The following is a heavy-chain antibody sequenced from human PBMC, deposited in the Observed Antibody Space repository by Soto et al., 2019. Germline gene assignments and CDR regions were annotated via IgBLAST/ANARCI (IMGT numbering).Heavy chain of an antibody. D-gene: IGHD6-13*01. CDR2: ISDSGGRT. Sequence: GVSLRLSCAASGFTFNTYAMSWVRQAPGEGLEWVSAISDSGGRTYYADSVKGRFTISRDNSKNTLYLQMNSLRAEDTALYYCAKGQLAYYYFDWRDVGGHGTTRT. J-gene: IGHJ6*02. CDR1: GFTFNTYA. V-gene: IGHV3-23*01. CDR3: AKGQLAYYYFDWRDV.